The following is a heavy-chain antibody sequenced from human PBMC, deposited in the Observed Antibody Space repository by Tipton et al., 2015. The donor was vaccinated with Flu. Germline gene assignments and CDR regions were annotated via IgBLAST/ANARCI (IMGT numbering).Heavy chain of an antibody. V-gene: IGHV1-18*01. CDR1: GYTFNNYG. Sequence: QLVQSGAEVKKPGASVKVSCRASGYTFNNYGISWVRQAPGQGLEWMGWISGYNGNTHYAQKVQGRVTVTTDTSTSTAYMELRGLRSDDTAVYYCARDPMLDLGASVHYFDYWGQGTLVTVSS. CDR2: ISGYNGNT. J-gene: IGHJ4*02. CDR3: ARDPMLDLGASVHYFDY. D-gene: IGHD3/OR15-3a*01.